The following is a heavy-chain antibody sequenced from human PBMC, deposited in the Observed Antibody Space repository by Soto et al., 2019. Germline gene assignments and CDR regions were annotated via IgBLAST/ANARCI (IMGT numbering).Heavy chain of an antibody. D-gene: IGHD3-16*01. Sequence: GGSLSLSCTGSGFTCGTYTCNWVRQAPGKGLEWVSSISSTRDKFYADSLEARVTISRDTANAPVFLQMDNLRGEDTAVYYCARQSWGGDGMDVWAQGTTVTDSS. CDR2: ISSTRDK. J-gene: IGHJ6*02. CDR1: GFTCGTYT. V-gene: IGHV3-21*01. CDR3: ARQSWGGDGMDV.